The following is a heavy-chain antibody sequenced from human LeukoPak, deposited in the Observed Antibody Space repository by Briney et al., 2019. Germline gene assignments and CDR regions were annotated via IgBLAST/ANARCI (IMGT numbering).Heavy chain of an antibody. V-gene: IGHV1-69*13. D-gene: IGHD3-3*01. Sequence: SVKVSCKASGGTFSSYAISWVRQAPGQGLEWMGGIIPIFGTANYAQKFQGRVTITADESTSTAYMELSSLRSEDTAVYYCARLRFLEWLVEIVDYWGQGTLVTVSS. CDR2: IIPIFGTA. CDR1: GGTFSSYA. J-gene: IGHJ4*02. CDR3: ARLRFLEWLVEIVDY.